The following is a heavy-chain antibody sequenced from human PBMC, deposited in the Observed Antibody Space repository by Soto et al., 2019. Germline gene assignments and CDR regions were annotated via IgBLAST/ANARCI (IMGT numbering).Heavy chain of an antibody. CDR1: GGSIISSSYY. CDR2: IYYSGGT. CDR3: ARRVTVTTPGYAFDI. Sequence: SETLSLTCTVSGGSIISSSYYWGWIRQPPGKGLEWIGSIYYSGGTYYNPSLKSRVTISVDTSKNQFSLKLSSVTAADTAVYYCARRVTVTTPGYAFDIWGQGTTVTVSS. J-gene: IGHJ3*02. V-gene: IGHV4-39*01. D-gene: IGHD4-17*01.